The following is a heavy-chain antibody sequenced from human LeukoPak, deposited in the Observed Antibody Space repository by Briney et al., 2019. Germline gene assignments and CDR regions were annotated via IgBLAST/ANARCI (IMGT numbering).Heavy chain of an antibody. CDR2: IYYSGST. J-gene: IGHJ4*02. D-gene: IGHD3-9*01. V-gene: IGHV4-61*01. Sequence: PSETLSLACTVSGGSVSSGSYYWSWIRQPPGKGLEWIGYIYYSGSTNYNPSLKSRVTISVDTSKNQFSLKLSSVTAADTAVYYCASSYYDILTGYPLAFDYWGQGTLVTVSS. CDR3: ASSYYDILTGYPLAFDY. CDR1: GGSVSSGSYY.